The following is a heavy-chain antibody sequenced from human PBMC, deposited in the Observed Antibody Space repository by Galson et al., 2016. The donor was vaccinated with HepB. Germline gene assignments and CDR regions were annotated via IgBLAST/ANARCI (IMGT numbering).Heavy chain of an antibody. CDR1: GFTFSTSA. CDR3: AKGWSGPDS. Sequence: SLRLSCAASGFTFSTSAMSWVRQAPGQGLEWVSAISSTSHSTYYADSVKGRFTISRDNAKNTLFLQMDSLKIDDTAVDYRAKGWSGPDSWGQGTLVTVSS. V-gene: IGHV3-23*01. J-gene: IGHJ4*02. D-gene: IGHD3-3*01. CDR2: ISSTSHST.